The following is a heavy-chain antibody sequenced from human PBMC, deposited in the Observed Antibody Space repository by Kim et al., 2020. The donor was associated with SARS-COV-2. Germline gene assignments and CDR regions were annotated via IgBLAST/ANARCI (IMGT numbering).Heavy chain of an antibody. CDR3: AKANDDSSGYLFDY. Sequence: GGSLRLSCAASGFTFSNCAMSWVRLPPGKGLEWVSTISGSGGSTYYADSVKGRFTISRDNSKNTLYLQMNSLRAEDTAVYYCAKANDDSSGYLFDYWGQGTLVTVSS. D-gene: IGHD3-22*01. V-gene: IGHV3-23*01. CDR1: GFTFSNCA. CDR2: ISGSGGST. J-gene: IGHJ4*02.